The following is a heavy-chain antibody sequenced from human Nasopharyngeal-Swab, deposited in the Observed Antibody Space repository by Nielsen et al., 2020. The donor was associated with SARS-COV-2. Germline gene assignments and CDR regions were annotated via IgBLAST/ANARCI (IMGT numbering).Heavy chain of an antibody. J-gene: IGHJ4*02. V-gene: IGHV3-7*05. CDR2: IKEDGSEK. D-gene: IGHD3-16*01. CDR3: ARDYTRFDY. CDR1: GFTFSSYW. Sequence: GESLKISWAASGFTFSSYWMSWVRQAPGKGLEWVAYIKEDGSEKYFVDSVKGRFTISRDNAKNSLYLQMNSLRAEDTAVYYCARDYTRFDYWGQGTLVTVSS.